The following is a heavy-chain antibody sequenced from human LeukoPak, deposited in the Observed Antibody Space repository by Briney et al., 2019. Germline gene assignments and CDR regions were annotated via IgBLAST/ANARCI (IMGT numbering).Heavy chain of an antibody. CDR1: GFTFSSHA. CDR3: ARESRGSWFDP. V-gene: IGHV3-30*04. CDR2: ISYDGSNK. D-gene: IGHD3-16*01. J-gene: IGHJ5*02. Sequence: GRSLRLSCAASGFTFSSHAMHWVRQAPGKGLEWVAVISYDGSNKYYADSVKGRFTISRDNSKNTLYLQMNSLRAEDTAVYYCARESRGSWFDPWGQGTLVTVSS.